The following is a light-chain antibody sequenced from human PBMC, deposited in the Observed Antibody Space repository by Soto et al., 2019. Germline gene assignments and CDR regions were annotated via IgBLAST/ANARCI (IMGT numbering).Light chain of an antibody. V-gene: IGKV1-9*01. CDR2: GAS. Sequence: DIQLTQSPSFLSASVGDRVTISCRASQGMSTYVAWYQQKPGKAPKLLIYGASTLQSGVPSRFSGSESGAEFTLSIRSLQPEAFATYYCQQRHSYPSPFGQGTKVYI. CDR3: QQRHSYPSP. CDR1: QGMSTY. J-gene: IGKJ1*01.